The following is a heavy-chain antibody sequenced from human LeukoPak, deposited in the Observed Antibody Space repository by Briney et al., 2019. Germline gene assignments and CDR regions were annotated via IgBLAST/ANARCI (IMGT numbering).Heavy chain of an antibody. V-gene: IGHV4-39*07. CDR3: ARVFDP. CDR2: VFYTGKT. CDR1: GGSVSPSDYY. D-gene: IGHD3-3*01. Sequence: LETLSLTCTVSGGSVSPSDYYWGWIRQSPVKGLEWIGDVFYTGKTNYNPSLRGRATISIDTSKNQFSLKLTYVTAADSAVYYCARVFDPWGQGTLVTVSS. J-gene: IGHJ5*02.